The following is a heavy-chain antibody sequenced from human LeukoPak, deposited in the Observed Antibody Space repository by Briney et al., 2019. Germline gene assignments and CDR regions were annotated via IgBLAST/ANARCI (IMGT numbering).Heavy chain of an antibody. D-gene: IGHD1-26*01. CDR2: ISYDGSNK. Sequence: PGGSLRLSCAASGITFSSYAMHWVRQAPGKGLEWVAVISYDGSNKYYADSVKGRFTISRDNSKNTLYLQMNSLRAEDTAVYYCARSTRENWFDPWGQGTLVTVSS. V-gene: IGHV3-30-3*01. CDR1: GITFSSYA. CDR3: ARSTRENWFDP. J-gene: IGHJ5*02.